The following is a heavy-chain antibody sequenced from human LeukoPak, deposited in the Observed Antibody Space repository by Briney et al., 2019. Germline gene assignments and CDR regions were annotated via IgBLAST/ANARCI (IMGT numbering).Heavy chain of an antibody. D-gene: IGHD3-10*01. V-gene: IGHV3-74*03. CDR3: ARDKKSGESSEIDN. CDR1: GFTFSNYW. J-gene: IGHJ4*02. CDR2: FNRDGSTT. Sequence: GGSLRLSCAASGFTFSNYWVHWVRHAPGKGLVGVSRFNRDGSTTKYADSVKGRFTVSRDNAKNTLNLQMNSLRAEDTAVYYCARDKKSGESSEIDNWGQGTLVTVSS.